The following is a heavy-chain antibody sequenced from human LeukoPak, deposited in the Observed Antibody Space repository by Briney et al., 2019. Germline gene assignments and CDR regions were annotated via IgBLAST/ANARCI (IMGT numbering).Heavy chain of an antibody. D-gene: IGHD6-25*01. CDR1: GYTFSSFA. CDR2: ISLDRSDQ. CDR3: ARDRVLAAELDN. Sequence: GGSLRLSCAASGYTFSSFATHWVRQAPVKGLEWVTVISLDRSDQHYADYVKGRFTISRNNSKNTLYLQLNSLRTEDTAVCYCARDRVLAAELDNWGQGTLVTVSS. V-gene: IGHV3-30*04. J-gene: IGHJ4*02.